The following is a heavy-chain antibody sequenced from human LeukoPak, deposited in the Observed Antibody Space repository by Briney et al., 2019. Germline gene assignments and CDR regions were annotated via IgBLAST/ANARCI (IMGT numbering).Heavy chain of an antibody. CDR2: IKSKTDGGTT. V-gene: IGHV3-15*01. Sequence: GGSLRLSCAASGFTFSNAWMSWVRQAPGKGLEWVGRIKSKTDGGTTDYAAPVKGRFTISRDDSKNTLYLQMNSLKTEDTAVYYCTTIVTSYYYDSSGYYLVRYFDYWGQGTLVTVSS. D-gene: IGHD3-22*01. CDR1: GFTFSNAW. CDR3: TTIVTSYYYDSSGYYLVRYFDY. J-gene: IGHJ4*02.